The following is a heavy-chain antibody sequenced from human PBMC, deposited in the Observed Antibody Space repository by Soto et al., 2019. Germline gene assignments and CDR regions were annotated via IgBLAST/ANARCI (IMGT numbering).Heavy chain of an antibody. CDR1: GGTFSIYA. V-gene: IGHV1-69*13. CDR2: IIPIFGTA. Sequence: SVKVSCKASGGTFSIYAISCLRQAPGQGLEWMGGIIPIFGTANYAQKFQGRVTITADESTSTAYMELSSLRSEDTAVYYCARVVVGATSYYYYGMDVWGQGTTVTVSS. CDR3: ARVVVGATSYYYYGMDV. J-gene: IGHJ6*02. D-gene: IGHD1-26*01.